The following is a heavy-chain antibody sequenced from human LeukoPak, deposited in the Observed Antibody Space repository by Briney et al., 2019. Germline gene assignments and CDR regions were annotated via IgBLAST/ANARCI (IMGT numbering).Heavy chain of an antibody. Sequence: SETLSLTCAVYGGSFSGYYWSWIRQPPGKGLEWIGEINHSGSTNYNPSLKSRVTISVDTSKNQFSLKLSSVTAADTAVYSCARHKWEYSGPDYWGQGTLVTVSS. J-gene: IGHJ4*02. CDR1: GGSFSGYY. D-gene: IGHD5-12*01. CDR3: ARHKWEYSGPDY. CDR2: INHSGST. V-gene: IGHV4-34*01.